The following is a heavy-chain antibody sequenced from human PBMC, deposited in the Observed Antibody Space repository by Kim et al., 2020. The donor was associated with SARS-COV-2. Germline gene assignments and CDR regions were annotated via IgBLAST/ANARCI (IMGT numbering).Heavy chain of an antibody. CDR2: ISGSGGST. J-gene: IGHJ4*02. CDR3: AKEGAGMIVVEAIPALSDY. CDR1: GFTFSSYA. V-gene: IGHV3-23*01. Sequence: GGSLRLSCAASGFTFSSYAMSWVRQAPGKGLEWVSAISGSGGSTYYADSVKGRFTISRDNSKNTLYLQMNSLRAEDTAVYYCAKEGAGMIVVEAIPALSDYWGQGTLVTVSS. D-gene: IGHD3-22*01.